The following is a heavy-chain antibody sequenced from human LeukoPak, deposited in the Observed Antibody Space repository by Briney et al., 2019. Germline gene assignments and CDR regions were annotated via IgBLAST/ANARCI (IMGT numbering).Heavy chain of an antibody. CDR3: ARDRTTIFGVVLDY. D-gene: IGHD3-3*01. Sequence: GGSLRLSCAASGFTFSSYEMNWVRQAPGKGLEWVSYISSSGSTIYYADSVKGRFTISRDNAKKSLYLQINSLRAEDTAVYYCARDRTTIFGVVLDYWGQGTLVTVSS. CDR2: ISSSGSTI. CDR1: GFTFSSYE. J-gene: IGHJ4*02. V-gene: IGHV3-48*03.